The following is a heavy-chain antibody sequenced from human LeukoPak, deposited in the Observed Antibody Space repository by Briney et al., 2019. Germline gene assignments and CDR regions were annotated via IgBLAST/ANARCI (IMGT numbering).Heavy chain of an antibody. J-gene: IGHJ6*03. D-gene: IGHD2-2*01. V-gene: IGHV3-74*01. CDR3: AKGWGPASHPFTDYYYMDV. Sequence: GGSLRLSCAASGFTFSSYWMHWVRQDPRKGLVWVSRINGDGRNINYADSVRGRFTISRDSAKNSLFLQMNSLRVEDTAVYYCAKGWGPASHPFTDYYYMDVWGKGTTVTVSS. CDR2: INGDGRNI. CDR1: GFTFSSYW.